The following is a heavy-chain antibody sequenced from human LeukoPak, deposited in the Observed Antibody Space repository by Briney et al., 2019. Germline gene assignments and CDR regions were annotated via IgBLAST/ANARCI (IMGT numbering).Heavy chain of an antibody. J-gene: IGHJ5*02. Sequence: PSETLSLTCTVSGGSISSGGYYWSWLRQHPGMGLEWIGYIYYSGSTYYNPSLKSRVTISVDTSKNQFSLKLSSVTAADTAVYYCARAGAAAGTGNWFDPWGQGTLVTVSS. D-gene: IGHD6-13*01. CDR1: GGSISSGGYY. CDR2: IYYSGST. CDR3: ARAGAAAGTGNWFDP. V-gene: IGHV4-31*03.